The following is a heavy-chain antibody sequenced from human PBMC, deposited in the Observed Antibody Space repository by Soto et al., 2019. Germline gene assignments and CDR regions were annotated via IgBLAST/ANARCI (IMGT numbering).Heavy chain of an antibody. CDR1: GGSISSSNW. J-gene: IGHJ4*02. CDR3: ARSYYDSSGYYFDY. CDR2: INHSGST. V-gene: IGHV4-4*02. Sequence: SETLSLTCAVSGGSISSSNWWSWVRQPPGKGLEWIGEINHSGSTNYNPSLKSRVTISVDTSKNQFSLKLSSVTAADTAVYYCARSYYDSSGYYFDYWGQGTLVTVSS. D-gene: IGHD3-22*01.